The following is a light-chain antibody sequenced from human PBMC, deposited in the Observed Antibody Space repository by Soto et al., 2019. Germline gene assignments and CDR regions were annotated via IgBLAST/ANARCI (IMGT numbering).Light chain of an antibody. CDR3: SSYTSSSTLLYV. CDR2: DVS. Sequence: QSALTRPASVSGSPGQSITISCTGTSSDVGGYDYVSWYQQHPGRAPKLMIYDVSNRPSGVSNRFSGSKSGNTASLTISGLQAEDEADYYCSSYTSSSTLLYVFGPGTKVTVL. V-gene: IGLV2-14*01. J-gene: IGLJ1*01. CDR1: SSDVGGYDY.